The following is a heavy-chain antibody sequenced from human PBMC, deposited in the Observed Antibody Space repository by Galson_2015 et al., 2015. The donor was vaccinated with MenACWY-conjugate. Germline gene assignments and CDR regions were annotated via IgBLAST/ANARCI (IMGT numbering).Heavy chain of an antibody. CDR2: IKQDGSEK. CDR1: GFTFRRFW. V-gene: IGHV3-7*03. D-gene: IGHD2-2*01. J-gene: IGHJ3*01. Sequence: SLRLSCAASGFTFRRFWMTWVRQAPGRGLEWVANIKQDGSEKNYVDSVRGRFSISRDNARNSLYLQMNSLRVEDTAVYFCARVVVGFCTNTICHGLDEDSHSYMDVWGQGTLVSVSS. CDR3: ARVVVGFCTNTICHGLDEDSHSYMDV.